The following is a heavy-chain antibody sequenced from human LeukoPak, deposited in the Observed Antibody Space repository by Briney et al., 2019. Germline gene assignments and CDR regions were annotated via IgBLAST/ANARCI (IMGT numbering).Heavy chain of an antibody. V-gene: IGHV3-7*01. D-gene: IGHD4-17*01. CDR1: GFSFRRPW. CDR3: VRGPDYGDRLDYFDY. J-gene: IGHJ4*02. Sequence: GGSLRLSCAASGFSFRRPWMSWDRQAAGNGPEWVAQIKQDGTEYYVDSVKGRFIISRDNAKNSLYLQMNSLRAEDTAVYSCVRGPDYGDRLDYFDYWGQGTLVTVSS. CDR2: IKQDGTE.